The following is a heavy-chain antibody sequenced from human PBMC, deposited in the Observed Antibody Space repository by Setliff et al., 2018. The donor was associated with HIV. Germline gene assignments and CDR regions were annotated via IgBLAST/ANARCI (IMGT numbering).Heavy chain of an antibody. J-gene: IGHJ4*02. CDR2: ISWNSGSI. Sequence: GGSLRLSCAASGFTFDDCAMHWVRQAPGKGLEWVSGISWNSGSIGYADSVKGRFTISRDNSKNTLYLQMNSLRAEDTAVYYCARNPHYFDRSGYYSWFYFDYWGQGTLVTVSS. CDR3: ARNPHYFDRSGYYSWFYFDY. CDR1: GFTFDDCA. D-gene: IGHD3-22*01. V-gene: IGHV3-9*01.